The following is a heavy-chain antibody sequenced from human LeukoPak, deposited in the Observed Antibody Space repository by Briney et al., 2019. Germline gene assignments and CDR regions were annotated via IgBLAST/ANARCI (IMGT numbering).Heavy chain of an antibody. CDR2: IYSGGST. CDR1: GFTVSNNY. J-gene: IGHJ4*02. Sequence: GGSLRLSCAASGFTVSNNYMSWVRQAPGKGLEWVSIIYSGGSTYYADSVKGRFTISRDNSKNSLYLQMNSLRTEDTALYYCAKDPDMVAPGYWGQGTLVTVSS. D-gene: IGHD5-12*01. CDR3: AKDPDMVAPGY. V-gene: IGHV3-53*05.